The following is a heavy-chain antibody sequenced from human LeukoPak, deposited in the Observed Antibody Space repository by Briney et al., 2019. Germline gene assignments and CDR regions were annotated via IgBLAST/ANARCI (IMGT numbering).Heavy chain of an antibody. D-gene: IGHD3-22*01. Sequence: ASVKVSCKTSGYTFTSYAINWMRQAPGQGLEWMGWINTKTGNPTYAQGFTGRFVFSLDTSVSTAYLQISSLKAEDTAVYYCARDLDYYDSSGPDWGQGTLVTVSS. CDR1: GYTFTSYA. V-gene: IGHV7-4-1*02. CDR2: INTKTGNP. CDR3: ARDLDYYDSSGPD. J-gene: IGHJ4*02.